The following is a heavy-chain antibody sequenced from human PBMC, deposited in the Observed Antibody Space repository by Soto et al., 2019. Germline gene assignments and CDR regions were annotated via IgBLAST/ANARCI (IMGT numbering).Heavy chain of an antibody. D-gene: IGHD2-15*01. Sequence: ASVKVSCKASGYTFTGYYMHWVRQAPGQRLEWMGWINPNSGGTNYAQKFQGWVTMTRDTSISTAYMELSRLRSDDTAVYYCARDPGLGYCSGGSCPHDAFDIWGQGTMVTVSS. CDR3: ARDPGLGYCSGGSCPHDAFDI. CDR2: INPNSGGT. V-gene: IGHV1-2*04. CDR1: GYTFTGYY. J-gene: IGHJ3*02.